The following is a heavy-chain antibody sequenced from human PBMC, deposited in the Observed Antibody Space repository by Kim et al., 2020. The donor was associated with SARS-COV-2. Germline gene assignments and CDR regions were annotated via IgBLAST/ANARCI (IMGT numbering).Heavy chain of an antibody. CDR3: AIAPITMIVVVDAFDI. D-gene: IGHD3-22*01. V-gene: IGHV4-31*02. Sequence: SLKSRVTRSVDTSKNQFSLKLSSVTAADTDVYYCAIAPITMIVVVDAFDIWGQGTMVTVSS. J-gene: IGHJ3*02.